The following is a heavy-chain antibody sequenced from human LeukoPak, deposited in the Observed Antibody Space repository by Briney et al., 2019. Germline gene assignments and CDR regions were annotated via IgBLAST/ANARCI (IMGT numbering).Heavy chain of an antibody. J-gene: IGHJ6*02. CDR2: IYSGGST. D-gene: IGHD3-10*01. CDR3: RVDYYGSGLYGMDV. CDR1: GFTFSTYA. Sequence: PGGFLILSCAASGFTFSTYAMSWVRQAPGKGLEWVSVIYSGGSTYYADSVKGRFTISRDNSKNTLYLQMSSLRAEDTAVYYCRVDYYGSGLYGMDVWGQGTTVTVSS. V-gene: IGHV3-53*01.